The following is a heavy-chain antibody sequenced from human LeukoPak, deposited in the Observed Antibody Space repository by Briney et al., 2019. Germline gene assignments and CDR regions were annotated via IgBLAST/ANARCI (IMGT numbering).Heavy chain of an antibody. CDR3: ARRKRRATAYDYFDY. D-gene: IGHD1-26*01. J-gene: IGHJ4*02. Sequence: GESLKISCKGSGYSFTSYWIGWVRQLPGKGLEWMGIIYPGDSDTRYSPSFQGQVTISADKSISTAYLQWSSLKASDTAMYYCARRKRRATAYDYFDYWGQGTLVTVSS. V-gene: IGHV5-51*01. CDR2: IYPGDSDT. CDR1: GYSFTSYW.